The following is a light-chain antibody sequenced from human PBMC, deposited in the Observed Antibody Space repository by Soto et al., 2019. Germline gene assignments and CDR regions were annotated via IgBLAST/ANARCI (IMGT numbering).Light chain of an antibody. CDR2: GAS. V-gene: IGKV3-15*01. Sequence: ILMTQSPATLSVSPGERATLSCGASQSVSSNLAWYQQKPGQAPRLLIYGASTRATGIPARFSGSGSGTEFTLTISSLQSEDFAVYYCQQYNNWPRTFGQGTKVAIK. CDR1: QSVSSN. CDR3: QQYNNWPRT. J-gene: IGKJ1*01.